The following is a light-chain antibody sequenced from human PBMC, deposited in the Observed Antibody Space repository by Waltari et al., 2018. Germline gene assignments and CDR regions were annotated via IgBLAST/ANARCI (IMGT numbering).Light chain of an antibody. CDR2: AAS. V-gene: IGKV1-9*01. J-gene: IGKJ1*01. Sequence: IQFTQSPSSLSASVGDRASITCRASQGISNYSAWYQQKPGKAPKLLIYAASTLQSGVPSRFSGSGSGTDFTLTISSLQAEDFAAYYCQQLNSYQWTFGQGTKVEIK. CDR3: QQLNSYQWT. CDR1: QGISNY.